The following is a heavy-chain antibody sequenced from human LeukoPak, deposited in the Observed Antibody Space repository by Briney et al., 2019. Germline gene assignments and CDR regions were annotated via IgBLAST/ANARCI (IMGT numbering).Heavy chain of an antibody. J-gene: IGHJ4*02. Sequence: PGGSLRLSCAASGFTFDDYSMHWVRQAPGKGLEWFSLISWDGGSTYYADSVKGRFTISRDNSKNSLYLHMNSLRTEDTALYYCAKDTGSGTYSYYSDYWGQGTLVTVSS. V-gene: IGHV3-43*01. CDR2: ISWDGGST. D-gene: IGHD1-26*01. CDR1: GFTFDDYS. CDR3: AKDTGSGTYSYYSDY.